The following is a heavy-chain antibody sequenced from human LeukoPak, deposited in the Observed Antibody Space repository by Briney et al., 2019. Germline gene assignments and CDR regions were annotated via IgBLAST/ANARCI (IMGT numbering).Heavy chain of an antibody. CDR3: ARERRARPGDYYYYYMDV. V-gene: IGHV3-7*01. J-gene: IGHJ6*03. Sequence: GGSLRLSCAASGFTFSSYWMSWVRQAPGKGLEWVANIKEDGSEKYYVDCVRGRLTISRDNAKSSLYMQMNSLRAEDTAVYYCARERRARPGDYYYYYMDVWGKGTTVTVSS. CDR1: GFTFSSYW. CDR2: IKEDGSEK. D-gene: IGHD6-6*01.